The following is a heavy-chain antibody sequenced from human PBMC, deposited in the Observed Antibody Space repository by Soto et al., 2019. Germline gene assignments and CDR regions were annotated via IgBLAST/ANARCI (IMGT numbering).Heavy chain of an antibody. Sequence: GGSLRLSCAASGFTFSSYSMNWIRQAPGKWLEWVSSISSSSSYIYYADSVKGRFTISRDNAKNSLYLQMNSLRAEDTAVYYCAMDGDKAMVNAYWGQGXLVTVYS. CDR2: ISSSSSYI. V-gene: IGHV3-21*01. D-gene: IGHD5-18*01. J-gene: IGHJ4*02. CDR1: GFTFSSYS. CDR3: AMDGDKAMVNAY.